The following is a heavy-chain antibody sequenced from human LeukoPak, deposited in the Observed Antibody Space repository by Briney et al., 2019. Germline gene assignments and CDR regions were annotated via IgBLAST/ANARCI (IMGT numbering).Heavy chain of an antibody. D-gene: IGHD6-19*01. CDR1: GFTFSSYW. CDR3: ARDWNGSGWPTDY. V-gene: IGHV3-7*05. CDR2: IILDGSQK. J-gene: IGHJ4*02. Sequence: GGSLRLSCAASGFTFSSYWMSWVRQAPGKGLEWVANIILDGSQKYYVDSVRGRFTISRDNAKNSLYLQMNSLRVEDTAVYYCARDWNGSGWPTDYWGQGTLVTLST.